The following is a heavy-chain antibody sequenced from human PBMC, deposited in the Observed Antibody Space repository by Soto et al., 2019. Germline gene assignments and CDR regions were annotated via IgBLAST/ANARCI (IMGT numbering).Heavy chain of an antibody. V-gene: IGHV5-10-1*01. CDR3: ATDTAMVTYYYYGMDV. J-gene: IGHJ6*02. Sequence: GESLKISCKGSGYSFTSYWISWVRQMPGKGLEWMGRIDPSDSYTNYSPSFQGHVTISADKSISTAYLQWSSLKASDTAMYYCATDTAMVTYYYYGMDVWGQGTTVTVSS. CDR2: IDPSDSYT. D-gene: IGHD5-18*01. CDR1: GYSFTSYW.